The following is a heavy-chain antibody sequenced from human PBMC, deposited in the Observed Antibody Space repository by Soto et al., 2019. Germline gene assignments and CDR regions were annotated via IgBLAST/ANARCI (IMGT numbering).Heavy chain of an antibody. V-gene: IGHV3-30-3*01. Sequence: QVQLVESGGGVVQPGRSLRLSCAASGFTFSSYAMHWVRQAPGKGLEWVAVISYDGSNKYYADSVKGRFTISRDNSKNTLYLQMNSLRAEDTAVYYCARDRRIAVAGSIGVLGYWGQGTLVTVSS. CDR3: ARDRRIAVAGSIGVLGY. CDR1: GFTFSSYA. D-gene: IGHD6-19*01. CDR2: ISYDGSNK. J-gene: IGHJ4*02.